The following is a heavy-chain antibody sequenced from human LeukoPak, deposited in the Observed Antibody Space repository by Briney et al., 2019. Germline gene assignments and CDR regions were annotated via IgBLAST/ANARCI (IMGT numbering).Heavy chain of an antibody. Sequence: SETLSLTCTLSGGSISSFYWSWIRQPPGKGLEWIGYIYYSGSTNYNPSLKSRVTISVDTSKNQFSLKLTSVTAADTAVYYCATTYRIAAAGTGAFDFWGQGTMVTVSS. CDR1: GGSISSFY. CDR3: ATTYRIAAAGTGAFDF. V-gene: IGHV4-59*08. J-gene: IGHJ3*01. CDR2: IYYSGST. D-gene: IGHD6-13*01.